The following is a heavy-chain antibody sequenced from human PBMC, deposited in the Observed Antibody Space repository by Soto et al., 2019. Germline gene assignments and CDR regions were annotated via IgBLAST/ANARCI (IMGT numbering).Heavy chain of an antibody. CDR2: ITSNGGST. CDR3: VRARITIFGVVITAEYFQH. Sequence: PGGSLRLSCSASGFIFSNYAMHWVRQAPGKGLEYVSAITSNGGSTYYADSVKGRFSISRDNSENTLYLQMSSLRAEDTAVYYCVRARITIFGVVITAEYFQHWGQGTLVTVSS. J-gene: IGHJ1*01. CDR1: GFIFSNYA. V-gene: IGHV3-64D*08. D-gene: IGHD3-3*01.